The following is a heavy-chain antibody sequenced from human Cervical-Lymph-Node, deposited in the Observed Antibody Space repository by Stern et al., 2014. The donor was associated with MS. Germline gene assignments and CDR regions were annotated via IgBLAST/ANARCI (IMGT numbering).Heavy chain of an antibody. CDR1: GFTFSEFW. J-gene: IGHJ4*02. Sequence: EVQLVESGGGLAQPGGSLRLSCAASGFTFSEFWMTWVRQAPGKGLGWVANIKEDGSETHYVDAVKGRFTSSRDTAKNSLVLQMYGLRAEDTGIYYCMSGTHDGVGDWGQGTLVTVSS. CDR2: IKEDGSET. D-gene: IGHD4-17*01. V-gene: IGHV3-7*01. CDR3: MSGTHDGVGD.